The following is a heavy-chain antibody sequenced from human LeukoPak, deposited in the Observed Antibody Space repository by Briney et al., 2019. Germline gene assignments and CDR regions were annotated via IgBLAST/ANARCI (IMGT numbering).Heavy chain of an antibody. CDR1: GYTLTELS. J-gene: IGHJ1*01. CDR2: FDPEDGET. CDR3: ARAYKDRSLAGKKEFFQH. Sequence: ASVKVSCKVSGYTLTELSMHWVRQAPGKGLEWMGGFDPEDGETIYAQKFQGRVTMTGDTSTDTAYMELSSLRAEDTALYYCARAYKDRSLAGKKEFFQHWGQGTLVTVSS. V-gene: IGHV1-24*01. D-gene: IGHD6-19*01.